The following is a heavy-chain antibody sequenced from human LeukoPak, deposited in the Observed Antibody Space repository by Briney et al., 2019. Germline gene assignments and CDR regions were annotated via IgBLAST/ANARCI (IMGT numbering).Heavy chain of an antibody. Sequence: GGSLRLSCVASGFTVSTYAMSWVRQAPGKGLEWVSAISGSGGSTYYADSVKGRFTISRDNSKNTLYLQMNSLRAEDTAVYYCEKEGYTYGYAIDYWGQGTLVTVSS. J-gene: IGHJ4*02. D-gene: IGHD5-18*01. V-gene: IGHV3-23*01. CDR1: GFTVSTYA. CDR2: ISGSGGST. CDR3: EKEGYTYGYAIDY.